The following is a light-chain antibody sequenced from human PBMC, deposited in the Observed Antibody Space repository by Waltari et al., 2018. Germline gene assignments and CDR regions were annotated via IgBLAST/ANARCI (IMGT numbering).Light chain of an antibody. V-gene: IGLV6-57*02. CDR3: QSYDSSNWV. Sequence: NFMLTQPHSVSESPGKTVTISCTGSSGSIASHYVQWYQQRPGSAPTTVIYEDNQRPSGVPDRFSGSIDSSSNSVSLTISGLKTEDEADYYCQSYDSSNWVFGGGTKLTVL. J-gene: IGLJ3*02. CDR1: SGSIASHY. CDR2: EDN.